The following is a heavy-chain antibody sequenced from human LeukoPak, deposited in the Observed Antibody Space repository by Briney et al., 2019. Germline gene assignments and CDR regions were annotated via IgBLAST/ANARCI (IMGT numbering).Heavy chain of an antibody. CDR3: ARVDDSSGYYRLPSDY. V-gene: IGHV3-30-3*01. Sequence: QPGGSLRLSCSAFGFTFSSYAMHWVRQAPGKGLGWVAVISDDGSNKYYADSVKGRFTISRDNSKITLYLQMNSLRAEDTAVYYCARVDDSSGYYRLPSDYWGQGTLVTVSS. CDR1: GFTFSSYA. CDR2: ISDDGSNK. J-gene: IGHJ4*02. D-gene: IGHD3-22*01.